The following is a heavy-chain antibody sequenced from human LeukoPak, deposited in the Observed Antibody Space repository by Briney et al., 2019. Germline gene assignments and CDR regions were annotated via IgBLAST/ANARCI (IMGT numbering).Heavy chain of an antibody. CDR1: GFTFSSYG. Sequence: PGGSLRLSCVASGFTFSSYGMHWVRPPPGKGLEWVAFIRYDGSNKYYADSVKGRFTISRDNSRDTLHLQMNSLRAEDTAVYYCAKDNYDYGDYDGGDYWGQGTLVTVSS. J-gene: IGHJ4*02. V-gene: IGHV3-30*02. D-gene: IGHD4-17*01. CDR2: IRYDGSNK. CDR3: AKDNYDYGDYDGGDY.